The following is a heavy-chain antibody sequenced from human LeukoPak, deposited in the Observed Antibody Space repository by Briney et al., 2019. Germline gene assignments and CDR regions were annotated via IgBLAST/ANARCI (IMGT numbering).Heavy chain of an antibody. J-gene: IGHJ4*02. D-gene: IGHD5-18*01. CDR2: IYYSGST. V-gene: IGHV4-39*01. CDR1: GGSISSSSYY. Sequence: SETLSLTCTVSGGSISSSSYYWGWIRQPPGKGLEWIGSIYYSGSTYYNPSLKSRVTISVDTSKNQFSLKLSSVTAADTAVYYCAREYRAERYFDYWGQGTLVTVSS. CDR3: AREYRAERYFDY.